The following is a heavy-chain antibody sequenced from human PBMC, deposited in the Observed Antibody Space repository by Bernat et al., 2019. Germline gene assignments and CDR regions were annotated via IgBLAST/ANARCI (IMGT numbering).Heavy chain of an antibody. D-gene: IGHD3-22*01. CDR3: AKDQLHNYYGSSGSGNFDC. CDR2: ISGSGGST. J-gene: IGHJ4*02. V-gene: IGHV3-23*01. Sequence: EVQLLESGGGLVQPGGSLRLSCAASGFTFSSYAMSWVRQAPGKGLAWVSAISGSGGSTYYADSVRGRLPISRDNSKNTLYLQVNSLRAEDTAVYYCAKDQLHNYYGSSGSGNFDCWDQGTLVTVSS. CDR1: GFTFSSYA.